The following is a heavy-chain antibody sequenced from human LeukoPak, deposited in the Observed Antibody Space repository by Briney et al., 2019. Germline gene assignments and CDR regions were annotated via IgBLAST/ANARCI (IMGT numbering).Heavy chain of an antibody. Sequence: SETLSLTCTVSGYSISSGYYWGWIRQPPGKGLEWIGSIYHSGSTYYNPSLKSRVTISVDTSKNQFSLKLSPVTAAYTAVYYCAHGGHHPWDLFQQWGQGTLVTVSS. V-gene: IGHV4-38-2*02. D-gene: IGHD1-26*01. J-gene: IGHJ1*01. CDR2: IYHSGST. CDR1: GYSISSGYY. CDR3: AHGGHHPWDLFQQ.